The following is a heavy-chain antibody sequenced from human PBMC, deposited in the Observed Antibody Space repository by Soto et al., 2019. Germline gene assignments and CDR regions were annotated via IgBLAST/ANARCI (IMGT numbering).Heavy chain of an antibody. Sequence: ASVKVSCKASGYTFTGYYMHWVRQAPGQGLEWMGWINPSSGGTNYAQKFQGWVTMTRDTSISTAYMELSRLRSDDTAVYYCARGYYYDSGAYAFDIWGQGTMVTVSS. V-gene: IGHV1-2*04. J-gene: IGHJ3*02. D-gene: IGHD3-22*01. CDR1: GYTFTGYY. CDR2: INPSSGGT. CDR3: ARGYYYDSGAYAFDI.